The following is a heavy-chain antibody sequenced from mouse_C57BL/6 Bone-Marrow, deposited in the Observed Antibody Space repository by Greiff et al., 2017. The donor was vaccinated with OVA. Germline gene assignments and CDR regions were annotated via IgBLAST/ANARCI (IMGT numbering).Heavy chain of an antibody. D-gene: IGHD2-2*01. CDR1: GYSFTGYY. V-gene: IGHV1-42*01. CDR2: INPSTGGT. CDR3: AREGLRRGDY. Sequence: VQRQQSGPELVKPGASVKISCKASGYSFTGYYMNWVKQSPEKSLEWIGEINPSTGGTTYNQKFKAKATLTVDKSSSTAYMQLKSLTSEDSAVYYCAREGLRRGDYWGQGTSVTVSS. J-gene: IGHJ4*01.